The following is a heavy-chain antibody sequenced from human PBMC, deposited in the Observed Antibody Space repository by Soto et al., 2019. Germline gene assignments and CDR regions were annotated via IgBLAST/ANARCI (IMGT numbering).Heavy chain of an antibody. CDR2: INPNSGGT. Sequence: ASVKVSCKASGYTFTGYYMHWVRQAPGQGLEWMGWINPNSGGTNYAQKFQGRVTMTRDTSISTAYMELSRLRSDDTAVYYCARDGFQSSYYYGMDVWGQGTTVTVSS. CDR3: ARDGFQSSYYYGMDV. V-gene: IGHV1-2*02. CDR1: GYTFTGYY. J-gene: IGHJ6*02.